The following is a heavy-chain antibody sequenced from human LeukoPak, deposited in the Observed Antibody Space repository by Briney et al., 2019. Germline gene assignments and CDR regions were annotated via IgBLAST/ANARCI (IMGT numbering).Heavy chain of an antibody. CDR3: TRHTDIVVLPAARQRAYYMDV. CDR2: ISYDESNK. V-gene: IGHV3-30-3*01. J-gene: IGHJ6*03. D-gene: IGHD2-2*01. Sequence: GRSLRLSCAASEFTFSSYAMHWVRQAPGKGLEWVAVISYDESNKYYADSVKGRFTISRDNSKNTLYLQMNSLKAEDTAVYYCTRHTDIVVLPAARQRAYYMDVWGKGTTVTVSS. CDR1: EFTFSSYA.